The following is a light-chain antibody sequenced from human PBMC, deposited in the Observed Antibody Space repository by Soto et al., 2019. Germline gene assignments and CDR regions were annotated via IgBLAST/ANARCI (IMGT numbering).Light chain of an antibody. CDR1: SSQNGSNT. CDR3: AAWDDSLNGPSYV. Sequence: SGETQPPPGFGAPRARGHHSFFGRSSQNGSNTVNWYQQLPGTAPKLLIYSNNQRPSGVPDRFSGSKSGTSASLAISGLQSEDEADYYCAAWDDSLNGPSYVFGTGTKVTVL. CDR2: SNN. J-gene: IGLJ1*01. V-gene: IGLV1-44*01.